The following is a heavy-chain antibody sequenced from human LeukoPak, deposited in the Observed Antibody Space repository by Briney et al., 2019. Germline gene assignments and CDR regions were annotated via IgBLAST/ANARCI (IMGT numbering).Heavy chain of an antibody. Sequence: PGGSLRLSRAASGFTFSGHWMSWVRQAPGKGLEWVANINQGGSDKYYVDSVKGRFTISRDNANNLLHLQMNSLRGEDTAVYYCTRDRSRAEDDWGQGTLVTVSS. D-gene: IGHD1-14*01. CDR2: INQGGSDK. V-gene: IGHV3-7*01. CDR1: GFTFSGHW. J-gene: IGHJ4*02. CDR3: TRDRSRAEDD.